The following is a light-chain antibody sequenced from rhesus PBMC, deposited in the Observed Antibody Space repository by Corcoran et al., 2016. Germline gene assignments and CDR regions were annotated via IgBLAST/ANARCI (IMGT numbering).Light chain of an antibody. CDR3: MQAREFPYS. CDR2: EVS. Sequence: DIVMTQTPLSLPVTPGEPASISCWSSQSLLDSEDGNTYLAWYLQKPGPSPQLWGYEVSNRATGVPDRFSGNGSDTDFTLKISRMEAEDVGVYYCMQAREFPYSFGQGTKVEIK. V-gene: IGKV2-104*02. CDR1: QSLLDSEDGNTY. J-gene: IGKJ2*01.